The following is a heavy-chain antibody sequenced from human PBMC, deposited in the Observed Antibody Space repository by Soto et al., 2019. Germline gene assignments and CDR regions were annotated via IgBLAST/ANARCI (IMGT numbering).Heavy chain of an antibody. CDR1: GFTLTSYS. J-gene: IGHJ4*02. V-gene: IGHV3-21*01. D-gene: IGHD2-2*01. Sequence: GGSLRLSCAASGFTLTSYSMNWVRQAPGKGLEWVSSISSSNNYIYYADSVKGRFTISRDNAKNSLYLQINSLRAEDTAVYYCVGYCTSTSCSEPYWGQGTLVTVSS. CDR3: VGYCTSTSCSEPY. CDR2: ISSSNNYI.